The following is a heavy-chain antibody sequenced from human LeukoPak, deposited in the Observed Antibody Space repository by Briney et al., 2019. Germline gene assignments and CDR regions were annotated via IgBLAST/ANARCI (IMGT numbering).Heavy chain of an antibody. CDR3: ATKSY. Sequence: PSGGSLRLSCAASGFTFSNYWMHWVRQAPGKGLVGVSRINSDGINTSYADSVKGRFTISRDNAKISLYLQMNSLRAEETAVYYCATKSYWGQGTLVTVSS. CDR1: GFTFSNYW. CDR2: INSDGINT. V-gene: IGHV3-74*01. D-gene: IGHD2-8*01. J-gene: IGHJ4*02.